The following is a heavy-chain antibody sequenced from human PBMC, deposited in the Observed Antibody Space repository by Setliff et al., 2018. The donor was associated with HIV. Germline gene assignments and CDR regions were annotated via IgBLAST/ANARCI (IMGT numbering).Heavy chain of an antibody. J-gene: IGHJ4*02. Sequence: PSETLSLTCTVSGDSISRGPYYWSWIRQSAGRGLEWIGRVYSNGDTNYNPSLRSRVIISVDRSKNQFFLTRVSVTAADTALYYCATGIAAEGYWGQGTLVTVSS. V-gene: IGHV4-61*02. CDR3: ATGIAAEGY. CDR2: VYSNGDT. CDR1: GDSISRGPYY. D-gene: IGHD6-13*01.